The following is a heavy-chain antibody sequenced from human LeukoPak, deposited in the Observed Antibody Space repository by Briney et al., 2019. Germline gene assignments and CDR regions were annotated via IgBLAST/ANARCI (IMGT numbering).Heavy chain of an antibody. V-gene: IGHV4-34*01. CDR1: GGSFSGYY. CDR3: ARVAVRSYDYGGRAGVVY. D-gene: IGHD4-17*01. Sequence: PSETLSLTCAVYGGSFSGYYWSWIRQPPGKGLEWIGEINHSGSTNYNPSLKSRVTISVDTSKNQFSLKLSSVTTADTAVYYCARVAVRSYDYGGRAGVVYWGQGTLVTVSS. J-gene: IGHJ4*02. CDR2: INHSGST.